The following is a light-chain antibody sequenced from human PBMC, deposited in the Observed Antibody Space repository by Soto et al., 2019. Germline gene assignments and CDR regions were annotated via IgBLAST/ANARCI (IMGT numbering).Light chain of an antibody. CDR3: QQYNNWPPWT. J-gene: IGKJ1*01. CDR2: GAS. Sequence: EIMMTNSPATLSVTPGERATLSCRASQSVSSNLAWYQHKPGQAPRLLIYGASTRATGIPARFSGSGSGTEFTLTISSLQSEDFAVYYCQQYNNWPPWTFGQGTKVDI. V-gene: IGKV3-15*01. CDR1: QSVSSN.